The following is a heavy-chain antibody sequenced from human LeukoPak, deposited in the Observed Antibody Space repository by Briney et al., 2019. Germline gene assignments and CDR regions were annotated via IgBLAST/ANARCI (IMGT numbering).Heavy chain of an antibody. D-gene: IGHD6-6*01. Sequence: GGSLRLSCAGSGFTFRSYAMSWVRQAPGKGLEWVSGISGSGVNTYYANSVKGRFTISRDKFMNTLYLQMNSLRAEDTAVYYCARGRGLPVRPPNEGFLDYWGRGTLVTVSS. J-gene: IGHJ4*02. CDR1: GFTFRSYA. CDR3: ARGRGLPVRPPNEGFLDY. V-gene: IGHV3-23*01. CDR2: ISGSGVNT.